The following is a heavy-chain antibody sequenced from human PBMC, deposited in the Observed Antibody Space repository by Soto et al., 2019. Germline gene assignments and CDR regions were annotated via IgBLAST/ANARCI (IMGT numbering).Heavy chain of an antibody. CDR3: TRDASRDSSARGWFDP. D-gene: IGHD6-13*01. J-gene: IGHJ5*02. Sequence: GGSLRLSCAASGFTFRSFTMNWVRQAPGKGLEWVSTISSNSAYIYYTDALRGRFTISRDNAKNSLHLQMNSLRAEDTAVYYCTRDASRDSSARGWFDPWGPGTLVTV. CDR1: GFTFRSFT. CDR2: ISSNSAYI. V-gene: IGHV3-21*01.